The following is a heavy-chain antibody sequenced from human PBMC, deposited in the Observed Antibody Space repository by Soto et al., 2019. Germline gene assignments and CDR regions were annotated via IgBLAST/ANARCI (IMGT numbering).Heavy chain of an antibody. D-gene: IGHD3-10*01. CDR2: IYYSGST. V-gene: IGHV4-31*03. CDR3: ARDTPTYGSGSYTVQYYFDY. J-gene: IGHJ4*02. CDR1: GGSISSGGYY. Sequence: PSETLSLTCTVSGGSISSGGYYWSWIRQHPGKGLEWIGYIYYSGSTYYNPSLKSRVTISVDTSKNQFSLKLSSVTAADTAVYYCARDTPTYGSGSYTVQYYFDYWGQGTPVTVSS.